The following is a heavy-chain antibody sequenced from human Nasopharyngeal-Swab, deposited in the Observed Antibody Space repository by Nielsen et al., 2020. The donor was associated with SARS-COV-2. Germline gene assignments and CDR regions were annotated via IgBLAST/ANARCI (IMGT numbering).Heavy chain of an antibody. V-gene: IGHV4-39*01. CDR3: ASAVWYFDL. CDR2: IHYSGST. Sequence: GSLRLSCTVSGGSISSSSYYWGWIRQPPGKGLEWIGSIHYSGSTYYNPSLKSRVTISVDTSKNQFSLKLSSVTAADTAVYYCASAVWYFDLWGRGTLVTVSS. CDR1: GGSISSSSYY. J-gene: IGHJ2*01.